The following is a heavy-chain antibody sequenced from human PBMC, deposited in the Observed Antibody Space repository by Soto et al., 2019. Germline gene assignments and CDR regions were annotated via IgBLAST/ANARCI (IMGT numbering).Heavy chain of an antibody. CDR2: IKQDGSEK. Sequence: PGGSLRLSCAASGFTFSGYCMSWVRQAPGKGLAWVANIKQDGSEKYYAGSVKGRYSISRDNAKNTMYLQMNSLRAEDKAVYYCARDEAGAYRVLEWLPRPTHFDYWGQGTLVTVSS. CDR3: ARDEAGAYRVLEWLPRPTHFDY. D-gene: IGHD3-3*01. J-gene: IGHJ4*02. CDR1: GFTFSGYC. V-gene: IGHV3-7*03.